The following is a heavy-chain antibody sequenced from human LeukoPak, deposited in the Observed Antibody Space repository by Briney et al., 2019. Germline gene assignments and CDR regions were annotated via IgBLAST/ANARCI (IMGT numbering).Heavy chain of an antibody. V-gene: IGHV3-21*01. CDR2: ITSSSAYI. Sequence: GGSLRLSCAASGFSFSGYNMNWVPQAPGKGLEWVSSITSSSAYIYHADSVKGRFTISRDNAKNSLYLQMNSLRAEDTAVYYCARVLRDYYFDFWGQGTLVTVSS. CDR3: ARVLRDYYFDF. J-gene: IGHJ4*02. D-gene: IGHD3-9*01. CDR1: GFSFSGYN.